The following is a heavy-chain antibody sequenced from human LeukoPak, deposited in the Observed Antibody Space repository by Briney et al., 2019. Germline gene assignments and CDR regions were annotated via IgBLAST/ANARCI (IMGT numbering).Heavy chain of an antibody. CDR3: ARVSQWIQLWLTEYNWFDP. D-gene: IGHD5-18*01. V-gene: IGHV1-18*01. J-gene: IGHJ5*02. CDR1: GYTFTSYG. CDR2: ISAYNGNT. Sequence: ASVKVSCKASGYTFTSYGISWVRQAPGQGLEWMGWISAYNGNTNYAQKLQGRVTMTTDTSTSTAYMELRSLRSDDTAVYYCARVSQWIQLWLTEYNWFDPWGQGTLVTVSS.